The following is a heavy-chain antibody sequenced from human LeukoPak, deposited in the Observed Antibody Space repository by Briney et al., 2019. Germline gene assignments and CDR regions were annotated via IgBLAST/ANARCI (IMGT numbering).Heavy chain of an antibody. Sequence: ASVKVSCKASGYTFTSYGISWVRQAPGQGLEWMGWISAYNGNTNYAQKLQGRVTMTTDTSTSTAYMELRSLRSDDTAVYYCARDLYYYDSSCYYYEDYYYYGMDVWGQGTTVTVSS. CDR1: GYTFTSYG. J-gene: IGHJ6*02. V-gene: IGHV1-18*01. D-gene: IGHD3-22*01. CDR2: ISAYNGNT. CDR3: ARDLYYYDSSCYYYEDYYYYGMDV.